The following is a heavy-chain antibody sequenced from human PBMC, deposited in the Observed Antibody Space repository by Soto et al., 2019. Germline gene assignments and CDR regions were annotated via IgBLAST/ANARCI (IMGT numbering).Heavy chain of an antibody. Sequence: GGSLRLSCAGSGFTFSSYMMNWVRQAPGKGLEWVASISTGSSYIYYADALKGRFTISRDDAKTSVYLQMNSLRDEDTGVYYCVRESLMRTSWGQGNRVTVSS. CDR3: VRESLMRTS. J-gene: IGHJ5*02. CDR2: ISTGSSYI. CDR1: GFTFSSYM. V-gene: IGHV3-21*01. D-gene: IGHD2-8*01.